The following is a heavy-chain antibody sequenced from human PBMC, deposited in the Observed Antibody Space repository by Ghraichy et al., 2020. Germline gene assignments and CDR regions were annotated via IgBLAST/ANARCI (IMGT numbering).Heavy chain of an antibody. CDR2: ISGSGGDT. CDR3: AKDRANCTGGGSCDSTGYYYYESMDV. J-gene: IGHJ6*04. V-gene: IGHV3-23*01. Sequence: GGSLRLSCAASGFTFSSHAMSWVRQAPGKGLEWVSTISGSGGDTWSADSVKGRFTISRDNSKNTLYLQMNSLRAEDTAVFYCAKDRANCTGGGSCDSTGYYYYESMDVWGKGTTVTVSS. D-gene: IGHD2-15*01. CDR1: GFTFSSHA.